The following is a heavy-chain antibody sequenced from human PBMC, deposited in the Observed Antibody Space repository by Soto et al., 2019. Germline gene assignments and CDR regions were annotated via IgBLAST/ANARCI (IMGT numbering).Heavy chain of an antibody. CDR2: IYYSGST. D-gene: IGHD4-17*01. J-gene: IGHJ4*02. V-gene: IGHV4-39*01. CDR1: GGSIRSSSYY. Sequence: QLQLQESGPGLVKPSETLSLTCTVSGGSIRSSSYYWGWFRKPPGKGMEWIGSIYYSGSTYYNPSIKSRVTISADTSQNQFSLKLSSVTAAETAVYYCARPTKPDYGIDYWGQGTLVTVSS. CDR3: ARPTKPDYGIDY.